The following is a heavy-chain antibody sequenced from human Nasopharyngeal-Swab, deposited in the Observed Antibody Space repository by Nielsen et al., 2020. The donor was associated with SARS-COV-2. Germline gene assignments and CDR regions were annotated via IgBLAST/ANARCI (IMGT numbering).Heavy chain of an antibody. CDR3: AREVDSYDSSGYWSF. CDR1: GFSFSDYC. Sequence: GGSLRLSCAASGFSFSDYCMSWIRQAPGKGLEWISYISSSGGTIYSADSVKGRFTISRDNAKNSLYLQMNSLRAEDSAVYYCAREVDSYDSSGYWSFWGQGTLVTVSS. CDR2: ISSSGGTI. J-gene: IGHJ4*02. V-gene: IGHV3-11*04. D-gene: IGHD3-22*01.